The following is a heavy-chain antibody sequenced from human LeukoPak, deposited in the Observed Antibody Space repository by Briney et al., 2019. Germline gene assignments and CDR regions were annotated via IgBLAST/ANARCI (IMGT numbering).Heavy chain of an antibody. CDR2: INPNSGGT. V-gene: IGHV1-2*02. D-gene: IGHD1-1*01. J-gene: IGHJ5*02. CDR1: GYPCTRYY. Sequence: GASVKVSCKASGYPCTRYYMHLLRQAPGQGLEWMGWINPNSGGTNYAQKFQGRVTMTRDTSISTAYMELSRLRCDDTAVYYCARGSPRGTTGTSGNWFDPWGQGTLVTVSS. CDR3: ARGSPRGTTGTSGNWFDP.